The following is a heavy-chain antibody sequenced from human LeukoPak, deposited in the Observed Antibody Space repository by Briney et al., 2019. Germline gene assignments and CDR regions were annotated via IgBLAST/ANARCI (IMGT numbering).Heavy chain of an antibody. J-gene: IGHJ3*02. CDR2: IDDSGST. CDR3: ARERGDFRFVDI. D-gene: IGHD3-16*01. Sequence: SETLSLTCTVSGGSISSYYWSWIRQPPGKGLEWIGYIDDSGSTNYNPSLKGRVTISVDTSKNQFSLKLSSVTAADTAVYYCARERGDFRFVDIWGQGTMVIVSS. CDR1: GGSISSYY. V-gene: IGHV4-59*01.